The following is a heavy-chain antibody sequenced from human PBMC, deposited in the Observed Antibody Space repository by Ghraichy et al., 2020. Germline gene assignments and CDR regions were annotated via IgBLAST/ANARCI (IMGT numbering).Heavy chain of an antibody. V-gene: IGHV3-74*01. CDR2: INSDGSST. Sequence: GGSLRLSCAASGFTFSSYWMHWVRHAPGKGLVWVSRINSDGSSTSYADSVKGRFTISRDNAKNTLHLQMNSLRAEDTAMFYCARGRRASYSLDYWGQGTLVTVSS. CDR3: ARGRRASYSLDY. D-gene: IGHD1-26*01. J-gene: IGHJ4*02. CDR1: GFTFSSYW.